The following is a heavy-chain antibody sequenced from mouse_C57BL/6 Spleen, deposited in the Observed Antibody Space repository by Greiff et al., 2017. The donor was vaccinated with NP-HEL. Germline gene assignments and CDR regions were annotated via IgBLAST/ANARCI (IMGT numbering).Heavy chain of an antibody. J-gene: IGHJ4*01. CDR2: IYPGDGDT. CDR1: GYAFSSSW. Sequence: QVQLQQSGPELVKPGASVKISCKASGYAFSSSWMNWVKQRPGKGLEWIGRIYPGDGDTNYNGKFKGKATLTADKSSSTAYMQLSSLTSEDSAVYFCARSHYYGDAMDYWGQGTSVTVSS. V-gene: IGHV1-82*01. D-gene: IGHD1-2*01. CDR3: ARSHYYGDAMDY.